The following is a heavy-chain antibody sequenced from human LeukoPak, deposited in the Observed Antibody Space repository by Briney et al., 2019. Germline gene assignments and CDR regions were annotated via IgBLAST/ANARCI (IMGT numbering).Heavy chain of an antibody. CDR3: ATDLAARTGPVDT. D-gene: IGHD6-6*01. Sequence: SETLSLTCTVSGGSISSHYWTWIRQHPGKGLEWIGNIYYTGTTYYHPSLESRLTMSLDTLKNQFSLKLRSVTAADAATYYCATDLAARTGPVDTWGQGTLVAVSS. CDR1: GGSISSHY. J-gene: IGHJ5*02. V-gene: IGHV4-59*11. CDR2: IYYTGTT.